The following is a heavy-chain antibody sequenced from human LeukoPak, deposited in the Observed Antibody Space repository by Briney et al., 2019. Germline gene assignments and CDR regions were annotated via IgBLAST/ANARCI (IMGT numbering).Heavy chain of an antibody. J-gene: IGHJ4*02. V-gene: IGHV3-74*01. D-gene: IGHD6-19*01. Sequence: GGSLRLSCAASGFTFSSHWMNWVRQAPGKGLVWVSRINSDGSSTSYTDSVKGRFTISRDNANNTLYLQMNSLRAEDTAVYYCARGTYSSGCYDYWGQGTLVTVSS. CDR2: INSDGSST. CDR3: ARGTYSSGCYDY. CDR1: GFTFSSHW.